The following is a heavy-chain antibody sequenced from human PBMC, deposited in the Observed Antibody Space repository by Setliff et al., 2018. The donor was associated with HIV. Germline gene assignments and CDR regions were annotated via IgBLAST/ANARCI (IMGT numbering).Heavy chain of an antibody. J-gene: IGHJ4*02. V-gene: IGHV4-39*07. CDR3: ATGLIMAPDY. D-gene: IGHD2-8*01. Sequence: PSETLSLTCTVSGGSISSSAYYWGWIRQPPGKGLEWIGYIYYSGSTNYNPSLRSRVTISIGTSKNQFSLKLSSVTAADTAVYYCATGLIMAPDYWGQGSLVTVSS. CDR2: IYYSGST. CDR1: GGSISSSAYY.